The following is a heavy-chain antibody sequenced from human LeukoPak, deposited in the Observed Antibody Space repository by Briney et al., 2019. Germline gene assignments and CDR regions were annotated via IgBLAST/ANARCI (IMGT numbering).Heavy chain of an antibody. CDR2: ISAYNGNT. CDR1: GYTFTSYG. CDR3: ARDRTSQGYYDILTGLNWFDP. V-gene: IGHV1-18*04. J-gene: IGHJ5*02. Sequence: ASVKVSCKASGYTFTSYGISWVRQAPGQGLEWMGWISAYNGNTNYAQKLQGRVTMATDTSTSTAYMELRSLRSDDTAVYYCARDRTSQGYYDILTGLNWFDPWGQGTLVTVSS. D-gene: IGHD3-9*01.